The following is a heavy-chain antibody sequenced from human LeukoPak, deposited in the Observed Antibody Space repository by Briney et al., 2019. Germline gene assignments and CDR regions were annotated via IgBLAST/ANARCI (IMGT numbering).Heavy chain of an antibody. CDR3: VRDLPCTGGSCYSTPDDY. Sequence: GGSLRLSCAASGLTFSDYSLNWVRQAPGKGLEWVSFISGSGTYIYYADSVKGRFTISRDNAENSLYLQMNSLSAEDTAVYYCVRDLPCTGGSCYSTPDDYWGQGTLVTVSS. V-gene: IGHV3-21*01. D-gene: IGHD2-15*01. CDR2: ISGSGTYI. J-gene: IGHJ4*02. CDR1: GLTFSDYS.